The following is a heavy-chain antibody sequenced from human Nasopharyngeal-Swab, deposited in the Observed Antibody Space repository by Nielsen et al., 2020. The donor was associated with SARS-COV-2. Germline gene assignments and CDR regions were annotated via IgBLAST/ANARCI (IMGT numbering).Heavy chain of an antibody. Sequence: SETLSLTCTVSGVSINIHYWTWIRHSPGKGLEWIGYIHSSGYTNYNPSLKSRLTISMDTSKNQFSLNLNSVTPSDTAIYYCASLPYCSSDTCYPIDLWGQGTLVTVSS. CDR1: GVSINIHY. CDR2: IHSSGYT. D-gene: IGHD2-2*01. J-gene: IGHJ5*02. V-gene: IGHV4-59*11. CDR3: ASLPYCSSDTCYPIDL.